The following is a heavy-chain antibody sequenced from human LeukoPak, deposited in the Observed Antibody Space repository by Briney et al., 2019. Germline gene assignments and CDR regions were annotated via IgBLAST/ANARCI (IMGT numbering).Heavy chain of an antibody. D-gene: IGHD2-2*01. Sequence: GGSLRLSCAASGFTFKNYAMSWVRQAPGQGLEWVSSIDGSGDNRYYADSVKGRFTISRDNSGNTLYLQLRGLGAEDTATYYCAKVQMSTGWTFDFWGQGSLVTVSS. CDR3: AKVQMSTGWTFDF. CDR2: IDGSGDNR. CDR1: GFTFKNYA. J-gene: IGHJ4*02. V-gene: IGHV3-23*01.